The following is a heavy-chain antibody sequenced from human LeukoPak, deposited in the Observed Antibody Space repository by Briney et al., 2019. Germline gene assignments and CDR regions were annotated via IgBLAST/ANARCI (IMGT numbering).Heavy chain of an antibody. CDR2: ISSSGSTI. CDR1: GFTFSDYY. V-gene: IGHV3-11*04. J-gene: IGHJ5*02. CDR3: ARDVIDCSSTSCYLDWFDP. D-gene: IGHD2-2*01. Sequence: PGGSLRLSCAASGFTFSDYYMSWIRQAPGKGLEWVSYISSSGSTIYYADSVKGRFTISRDNAKNSLYLQMKSLRAEDTAVYYCARDVIDCSSTSCYLDWFDPWGQGTLVTVSS.